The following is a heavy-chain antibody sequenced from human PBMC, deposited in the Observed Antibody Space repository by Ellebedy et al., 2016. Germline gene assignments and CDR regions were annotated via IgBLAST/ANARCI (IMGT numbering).Heavy chain of an antibody. CDR1: GFRISGHW. Sequence: GGSLRLSCAASGFRISGHWMSWVRQAPGKGLEWVAKIKQDGSEKYYVDSVKGRFTISRDNAKNSLFLQMDSLRAEDTAVYYCARDGPLRYVDSSGYHDPFENWGQGTLVTVSS. D-gene: IGHD3-22*01. J-gene: IGHJ4*02. CDR2: IKQDGSEK. CDR3: ARDGPLRYVDSSGYHDPFEN. V-gene: IGHV3-7*01.